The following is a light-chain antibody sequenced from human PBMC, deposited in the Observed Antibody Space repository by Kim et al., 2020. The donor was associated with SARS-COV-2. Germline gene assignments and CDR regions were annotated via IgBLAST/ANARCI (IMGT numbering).Light chain of an antibody. CDR2: GAS. J-gene: IGKJ4*01. CDR1: QSVSSSY. V-gene: IGKV3-20*01. Sequence: PGERATLSCRASQSVSSSYLAWYQQKPGQAPRLLIYGASSRATGIPDRFSGSRYGTDFTLTISRLEPEDFAVYYCQQYGSSPLTFGGGTKVDIK. CDR3: QQYGSSPLT.